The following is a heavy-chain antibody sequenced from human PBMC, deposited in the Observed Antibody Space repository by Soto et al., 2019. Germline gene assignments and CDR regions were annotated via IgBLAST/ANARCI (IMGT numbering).Heavy chain of an antibody. J-gene: IGHJ5*02. CDR1: GGSISSGDYY. V-gene: IGHV4-30-4*01. CDR2: IYYSGST. CDR3: ARYYYDSSGYYYWFDP. Sequence: PSETLSLTCTVSGGSISSGDYYWSWIRQPPGKGLEWIGYIYYSGSTYYNPSLKSRVTISVDTSKNQFSLKLSPVTAADTAVYYCARYYYDSSGYYYWFDPWGQGTLVTVSS. D-gene: IGHD3-22*01.